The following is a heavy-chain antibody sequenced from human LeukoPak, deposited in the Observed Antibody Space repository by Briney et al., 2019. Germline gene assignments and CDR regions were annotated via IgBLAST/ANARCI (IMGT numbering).Heavy chain of an antibody. CDR1: GGSISSGGYY. CDR3: AREGGGYCSSTSCKSSYYYYYYMDV. V-gene: IGHV4-31*03. Sequence: SQTLSLTCTVSGGSISSGGYYWSWIRQHPGKGLEWIGYIYYSGSTYYNPSLKSRVTISVDTSKNQFSLKLSSVTAADTAVYYCAREGGGYCSSTSCKSSYYYYYYMDVWGKGTTVTVSS. D-gene: IGHD2-2*01. CDR2: IYYSGST. J-gene: IGHJ6*03.